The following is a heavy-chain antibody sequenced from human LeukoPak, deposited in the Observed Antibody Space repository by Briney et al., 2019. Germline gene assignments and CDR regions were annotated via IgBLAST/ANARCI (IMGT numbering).Heavy chain of an antibody. Sequence: PSETLSLTCAVYGESFSGYYWSWIRQPPGKGLEWIGEINHSGSTNYNPSLKSRVTISVDTSKNQFSLKLSSVTAADTAVYCCASGRSLGIAVVPATSDYWGQGTLVTVSS. V-gene: IGHV4-34*01. CDR2: INHSGST. CDR3: ASGRSLGIAVVPATSDY. CDR1: GESFSGYY. D-gene: IGHD2-2*01. J-gene: IGHJ4*02.